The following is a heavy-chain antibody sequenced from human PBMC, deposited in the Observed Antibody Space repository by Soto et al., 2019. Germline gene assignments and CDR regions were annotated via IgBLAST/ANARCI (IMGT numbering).Heavy chain of an antibody. CDR2: FDPEDGET. CDR3: ATDLGIAVAGTHYYYYGMDV. J-gene: IGHJ6*02. V-gene: IGHV1-24*01. CDR1: GYTLTELS. Sequence: QVQLVQSGAEVKKPGASVKVSCKVSGYTLTELSMHWVRQAPGKGLEWMGGFDPEDGETIYAQKFQGRVTMTEDTSTDTAYMELSSLRSEDTAVYYCATDLGIAVAGTHYYYYGMDVWGQGTTVNVSS. D-gene: IGHD6-19*01.